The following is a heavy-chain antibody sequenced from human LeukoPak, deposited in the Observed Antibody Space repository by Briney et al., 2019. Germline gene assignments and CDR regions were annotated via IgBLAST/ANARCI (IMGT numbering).Heavy chain of an antibody. J-gene: IGHJ3*02. CDR1: GFTFSSYS. V-gene: IGHV3-48*04. Sequence: GGSLRLSCAASGFTFSSYSMNWVRQAPGKGLEWVSYISSSSSTIYYADSVKGRFTISRDNAKNSLYLQMNSLGAEDTAVYYCARDHMYDSSGYYRGLGAFDIWGQGTMVTVSS. CDR3: ARDHMYDSSGYYRGLGAFDI. D-gene: IGHD3-22*01. CDR2: ISSSSSTI.